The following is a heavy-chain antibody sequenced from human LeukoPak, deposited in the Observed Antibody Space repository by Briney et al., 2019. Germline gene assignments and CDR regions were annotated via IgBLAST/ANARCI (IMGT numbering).Heavy chain of an antibody. V-gene: IGHV1-46*01. CDR3: ARVGTTGATADN. D-gene: IGHD4-11*01. CDR1: GYIFTTYY. Sequence: EASVKVSCKASGYIFTTYYMHWLRQAPGQGPEWMGIINPRGGSTDYAQKFQGRVTMTSDTSTSTVYMELKSLRSEDTAVYFCARVGTTGATADNWGQGTLVTVSS. J-gene: IGHJ4*02. CDR2: INPRGGST.